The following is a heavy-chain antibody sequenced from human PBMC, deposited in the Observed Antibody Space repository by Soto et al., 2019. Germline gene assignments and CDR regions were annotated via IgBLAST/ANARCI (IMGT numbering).Heavy chain of an antibody. Sequence: ASVKVSCKASGGTFSSYTISWVRQAPGQGLEWMGRIIPILGIANYAQKFQGRVTITADKSTSTAYMELSSLRSEDTAVYYCARDSSSWQNWFDPWGQGTLVTVSS. CDR1: GGTFSSYT. CDR2: IIPILGIA. V-gene: IGHV1-69*04. CDR3: ARDSSSWQNWFDP. D-gene: IGHD6-13*01. J-gene: IGHJ5*02.